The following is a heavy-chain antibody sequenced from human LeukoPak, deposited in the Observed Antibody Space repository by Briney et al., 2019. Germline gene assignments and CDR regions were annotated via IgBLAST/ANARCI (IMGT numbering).Heavy chain of an antibody. J-gene: IGHJ6*04. CDR2: ISSSSSYI. Sequence: PGGSLRLSCAASGFAFNNYAMNWVRQAPGKGLEWVSSISSSSSYIYYADSVKGRFTISRGNAKNSLYLQMNSLRAEDTAVYYCARDLLPGAVWGKGTTVTVSS. V-gene: IGHV3-21*01. CDR3: ARDLLPGAV. D-gene: IGHD3-10*01. CDR1: GFAFNNYA.